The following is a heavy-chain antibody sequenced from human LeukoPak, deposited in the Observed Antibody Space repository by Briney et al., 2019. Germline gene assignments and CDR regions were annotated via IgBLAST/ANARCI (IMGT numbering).Heavy chain of an antibody. CDR2: ISSSSSYI. CDR3: ARDPLTTVTDTLDY. J-gene: IGHJ4*02. D-gene: IGHD4-17*01. Sequence: GRSLRLSCAASGFTFSSYSMNWVRQAPGKGLEWVSSISSSSSYIYYADSVKGRFTISRDNAKNSLYLQMNSLRAEDTAVYYCARDPLTTVTDTLDYWGQGTLVTVSS. CDR1: GFTFSSYS. V-gene: IGHV3-21*01.